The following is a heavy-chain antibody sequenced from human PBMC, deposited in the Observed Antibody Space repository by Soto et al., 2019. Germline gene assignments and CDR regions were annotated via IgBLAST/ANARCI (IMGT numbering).Heavy chain of an antibody. D-gene: IGHD3-22*01. CDR1: GYTFTSYD. V-gene: IGHV1-8*01. CDR2: MNPNSGNT. Sequence: ASGKVSCKASGYTFTSYDINWVRQATGQGLEWMGWMNPNSGNTGYAQKFQGRVTMTRNTSISTAYMELSSLRSEDTAVYYFARGYYYDSSGYYYVSYGMDVWGQGTTVTVSS. J-gene: IGHJ6*02. CDR3: ARGYYYDSSGYYYVSYGMDV.